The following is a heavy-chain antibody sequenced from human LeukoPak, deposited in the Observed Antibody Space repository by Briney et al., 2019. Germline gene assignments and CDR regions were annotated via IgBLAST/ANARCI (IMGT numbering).Heavy chain of an antibody. CDR1: GFTFSSYS. V-gene: IGHV3-7*03. Sequence: PGGSLRRSCAASGFTFSSYSMNWVRQAPGKGLEWVANINRDGSERYYVDSEKGRFTISRDDAKSSLYLQMNSLRAEDTAVYYCARRNAMDVWGQGTTVIVFS. CDR3: ARRNAMDV. CDR2: INRDGSER. J-gene: IGHJ6*02.